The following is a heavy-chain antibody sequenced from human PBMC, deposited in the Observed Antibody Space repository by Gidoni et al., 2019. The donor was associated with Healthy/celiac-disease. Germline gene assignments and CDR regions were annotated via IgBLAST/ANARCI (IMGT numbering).Heavy chain of an antibody. CDR3: ARGSRRVVTPKQNYWFDP. CDR2: IIPIFGTA. J-gene: IGHJ5*02. D-gene: IGHD2-21*02. Sequence: QVQLVQSGAEVKKPGSSVKVSCKASGGTFSSYAISWVRQATGQGLEWMGGIIPIFGTANYAQKFQGRVTITADESTSTAYMELSSLRSEDTAVYYCARGSRRVVTPKQNYWFDPWGQGTLVTVSS. V-gene: IGHV1-69*01. CDR1: GGTFSSYA.